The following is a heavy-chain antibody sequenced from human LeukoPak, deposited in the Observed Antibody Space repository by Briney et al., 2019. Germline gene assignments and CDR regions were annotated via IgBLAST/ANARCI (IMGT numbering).Heavy chain of an antibody. J-gene: IGHJ6*04. D-gene: IGHD3-10*02. CDR1: GFTFSTYN. Sequence: SGGSLRLSCAASGFTFSTYNMNWVRQAPGKVLEWVSYISSSGSTIYYADSVKGRFTISRDNAKNSLYLQMNSLRAEDTAVYYCAELGITMIGGVWGKGTTVTISS. CDR2: ISSSGSTI. V-gene: IGHV3-48*03. CDR3: AELGITMIGGV.